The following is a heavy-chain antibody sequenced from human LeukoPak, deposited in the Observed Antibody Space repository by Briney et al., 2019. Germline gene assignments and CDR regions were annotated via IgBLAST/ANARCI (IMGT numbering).Heavy chain of an antibody. J-gene: IGHJ3*02. D-gene: IGHD3-22*01. V-gene: IGHV3-38-3*01. CDR3: AKVPFLYYYDSSGYYQTSAFDI. CDR2: ISGGST. CDR1: GFTVSSNE. Sequence: GGSLRLSCAASGFTVSSNEMSWVRQAPGKGLEWVSSISGGSTYYADSRKGRFTISRDNSKNTLHLQMNSLRAEDTAVYYCAKVPFLYYYDSSGYYQTSAFDIWGQGTMVTVSS.